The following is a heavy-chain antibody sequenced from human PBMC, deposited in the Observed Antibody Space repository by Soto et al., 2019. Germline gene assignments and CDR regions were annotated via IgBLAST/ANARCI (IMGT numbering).Heavy chain of an antibody. CDR2: IYYTGNT. D-gene: IGHD1-1*01. CDR1: GGSISSGGTGSY. Sequence: QVQLQESGPGRVKPSQTLSLTCTVSGGSISSGGTGSYWTWIRQLPGKGLEWIGYIYYTGNTYYNPSLKSRPGRGGGGGGDGGCVGRGSGTAGETAVYFCASGHDAYKVRYWGQGTLVTVSS. V-gene: IGHV4-31*03. CDR3: ASGHDAYKVRY. J-gene: IGHJ4*02.